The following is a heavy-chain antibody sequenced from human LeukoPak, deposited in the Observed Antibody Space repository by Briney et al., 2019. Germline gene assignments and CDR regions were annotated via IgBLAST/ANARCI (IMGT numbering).Heavy chain of an antibody. CDR2: IYYSGST. V-gene: IGHV4-59*01. D-gene: IGHD4-17*01. Sequence: KPSETLSLTCTVSGGSIGSYYWSWIRQPPGKGLEWIGYIYYSGSTNYNPSLKSRVTISVDTSKNQFSLELSSVTAADTAVYYCARYGDGSMDVWGQGTTVTVSS. CDR1: GGSIGSYY. CDR3: ARYGDGSMDV. J-gene: IGHJ6*02.